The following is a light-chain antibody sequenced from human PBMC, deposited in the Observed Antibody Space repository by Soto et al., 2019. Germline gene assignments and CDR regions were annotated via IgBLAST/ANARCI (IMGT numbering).Light chain of an antibody. CDR2: LGS. J-gene: IGKJ5*01. CDR1: QILLHSNGYNY. V-gene: IGKV2-28*01. CDR3: MKALQTPIN. Sequence: DIVITHSPLSLPVTPVDPASISFMSSQILLHSNGYNYLDWYLQKPGQSPQLLIYLGSNRASGVPDRFSGSGSGTAFTLKISRVEAEDVGVYYCMKALQTPINFGQGTRLEIK.